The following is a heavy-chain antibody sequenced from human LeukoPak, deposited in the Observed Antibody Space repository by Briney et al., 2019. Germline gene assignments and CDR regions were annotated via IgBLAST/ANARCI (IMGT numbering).Heavy chain of an antibody. Sequence: GGSLSLSCAASGFTFSGSAMSWVRLAPGKGLEWVSGISGSDGSTYYADSVKGRFTISRDNSKNTLFLQMNSLRAEDTAVYYCAKDSAKKYDDYWGQGTLVTVSS. J-gene: IGHJ4*02. V-gene: IGHV3-23*01. D-gene: IGHD2/OR15-2a*01. CDR2: ISGSDGST. CDR3: AKDSAKKYDDY. CDR1: GFTFSGSA.